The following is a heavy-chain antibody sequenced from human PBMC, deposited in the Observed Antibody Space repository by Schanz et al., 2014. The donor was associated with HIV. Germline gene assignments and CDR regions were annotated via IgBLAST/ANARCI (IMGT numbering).Heavy chain of an antibody. J-gene: IGHJ4*02. CDR3: ARGITGNSYGFDY. D-gene: IGHD5-18*01. CDR1: GFTFSSSG. CDR2: MWYDGSNK. Sequence: QVQLVESGGGVVQPGRSLRLSCTASGFTFSSSGMHWVRQAPGKGLEWVAAMWYDGSNKYYADSVKGRFSISRDNSKNTVYLQMNSLRAEDTAVYYCARGITGNSYGFDYWGQGSLVIVSS. V-gene: IGHV3-33*01.